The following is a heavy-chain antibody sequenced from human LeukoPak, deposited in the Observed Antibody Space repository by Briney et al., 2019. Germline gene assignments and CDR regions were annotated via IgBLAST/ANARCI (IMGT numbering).Heavy chain of an antibody. Sequence: PSETLSLTCTVSGGSISSGGYYWSWIRQPPGKGLEWIGYIYHSGSTYYNPSLKSRVTISVDRSKNQFSLKLSSVTAADTAVYYCASSGPVTIIRFDYWGQGTLVTVSS. CDR3: ASSGPVTIIRFDY. D-gene: IGHD4-11*01. CDR1: GGSISSGGYY. J-gene: IGHJ4*02. CDR2: IYHSGST. V-gene: IGHV4-30-2*01.